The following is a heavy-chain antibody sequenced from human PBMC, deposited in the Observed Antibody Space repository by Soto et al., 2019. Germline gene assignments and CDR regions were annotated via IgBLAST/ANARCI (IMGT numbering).Heavy chain of an antibody. J-gene: IGHJ4*02. V-gene: IGHV4-34*01. CDR1: GGXFSGYY. CDR2: INHSGST. Sequence: PSETLSLTCAVYGGXFSGYYWSWIRQPPGKGLERIGEINHSGSTNYNPSLKSRVTISVDTSKNQFSLKLSSVTAADTAVYYCARGDPDHDYGDEKGEYYFDYWGQGTLVTVSS. D-gene: IGHD4-17*01. CDR3: ARGDPDHDYGDEKGEYYFDY.